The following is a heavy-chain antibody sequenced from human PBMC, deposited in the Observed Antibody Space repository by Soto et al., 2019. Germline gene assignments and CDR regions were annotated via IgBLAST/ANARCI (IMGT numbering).Heavy chain of an antibody. CDR1: GGSISSGGYY. Sequence: SETLSLTCTVSGGSISSGGYYWCWIRQHPGKGLEWIGYIYYSGSTYYNPSLKSRVTISVDTSKNQFSLKLSSVTAADTAVYYCARGGMGDCSSTSCYKGHYYYGMDVWGQGTTVTVSS. CDR2: IYYSGST. J-gene: IGHJ6*02. V-gene: IGHV4-31*03. D-gene: IGHD2-2*02. CDR3: ARGGMGDCSSTSCYKGHYYYGMDV.